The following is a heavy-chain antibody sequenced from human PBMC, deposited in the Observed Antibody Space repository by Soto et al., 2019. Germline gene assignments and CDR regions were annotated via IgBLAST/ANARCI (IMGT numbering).Heavy chain of an antibody. V-gene: IGHV3-53*01. J-gene: IGHJ4*02. CDR2: IYGGGDT. D-gene: IGHD5-18*01. Sequence: EVQLVESGGGLIQPGGSLRLSCAASGFTVSSNYMNWVRQAPGKGLEWVSIIYGGGDTYYADSVKGRFTISRDNSMNTLYLQMNSLRAEDTAVYYCAGLPQSGDTAMIRSYFDYWGQGTLVTVSS. CDR3: AGLPQSGDTAMIRSYFDY. CDR1: GFTVSSNY.